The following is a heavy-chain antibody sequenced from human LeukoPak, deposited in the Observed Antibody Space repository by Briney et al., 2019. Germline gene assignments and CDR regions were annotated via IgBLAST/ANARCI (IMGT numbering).Heavy chain of an antibody. CDR2: ISGSGGST. D-gene: IGHD2-15*01. CDR1: GFTSSSYA. CDR3: AFGVAAVAADSFDY. V-gene: IGHV3-23*01. Sequence: GASLRLSCAASGFTSSSYAMSWVRQAPGKGLEWVSAISGSGGSTYYADSVKGRFTISRDNSKNTLYLQMNSLRAEDTAVYYCAFGVAAVAADSFDYWGQGTLVTVSS. J-gene: IGHJ4*02.